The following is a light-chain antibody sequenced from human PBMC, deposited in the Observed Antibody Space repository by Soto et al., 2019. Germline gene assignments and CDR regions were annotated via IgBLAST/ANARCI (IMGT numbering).Light chain of an antibody. CDR3: QQYNDWPLT. CDR1: QSVSSNY. CDR2: VAF. V-gene: IGKV3-20*01. Sequence: EIVLTQSPGTLSLSPGERATLSCRASQSVSSNYLAWYQQKPGQAPRLLTYVAFNRAPGIPDRFSGSGSGTDFTLTISRLEPDDSAVYYCQQYNDWPLTFGGGTKVDIK. J-gene: IGKJ4*01.